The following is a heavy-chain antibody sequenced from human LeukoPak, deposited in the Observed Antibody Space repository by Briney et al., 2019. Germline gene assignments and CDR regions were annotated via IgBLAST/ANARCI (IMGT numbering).Heavy chain of an antibody. J-gene: IGHJ4*02. Sequence: GGSLRLSCAASGFTFSDHYVDWVRQAPGKGLEWVSGISWNSGSIDYADSVKGRFTISRDNAKNSLYLQMNSLRAGDTALYYCAKDDSYGGNSNFDYWGQGTLVTVSS. CDR2: ISWNSGSI. CDR3: AKDDSYGGNSNFDY. V-gene: IGHV3-9*01. CDR1: GFTFSDHY. D-gene: IGHD4-23*01.